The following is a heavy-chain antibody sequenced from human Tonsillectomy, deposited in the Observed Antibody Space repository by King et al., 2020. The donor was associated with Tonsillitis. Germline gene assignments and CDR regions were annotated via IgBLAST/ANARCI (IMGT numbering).Heavy chain of an antibody. J-gene: IGHJ4*02. CDR1: GFTFSSYS. V-gene: IGHV3-48*02. CDR3: AGDYYDNWPGFFDY. D-gene: IGHD3-22*01. CDR2: ISSSSSTI. Sequence: VQLVESGGGLVQPGGSLRLSCAASGFTFSSYSMNWVRQAPGKGLEWVSYISSSSSTIYYADSVKGRYTISRDNAKNSLYLQMNSLRDEDTAVYYCAGDYYDNWPGFFDYWGQGTLVTVSS.